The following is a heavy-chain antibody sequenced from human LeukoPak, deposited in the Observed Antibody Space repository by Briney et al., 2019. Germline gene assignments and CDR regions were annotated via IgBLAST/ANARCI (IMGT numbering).Heavy chain of an antibody. CDR3: ARPAGTGYDAFDI. J-gene: IGHJ3*02. V-gene: IGHV4-34*01. CDR2: INHSGST. D-gene: IGHD3/OR15-3a*01. Sequence: SETLSLTCAVYGGSFSGYYWSWIRQPPGKGLEWIGEINHSGSTNYNPSLKGRVTISVDTSKNQFSLKLSSVTAADTAVYYCARPAGTGYDAFDIWGQGTMVTVSS. CDR1: GGSFSGYY.